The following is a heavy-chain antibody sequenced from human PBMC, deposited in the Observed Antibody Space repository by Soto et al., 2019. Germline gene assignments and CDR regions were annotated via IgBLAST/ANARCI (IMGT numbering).Heavy chain of an antibody. CDR1: GFTFSSYG. Sequence: GGSLRLSCAASGFTFSSYGMHWVRQAPGKGLEWVAVISYDGSNKYYADSVKGRFTISRDNSKNTLYLQMNSLRAEDTAVYYCAKDSQAEAGSYYYYGMDVWGQGTTVTAS. D-gene: IGHD6-19*01. CDR3: AKDSQAEAGSYYYYGMDV. J-gene: IGHJ6*02. CDR2: ISYDGSNK. V-gene: IGHV3-30*18.